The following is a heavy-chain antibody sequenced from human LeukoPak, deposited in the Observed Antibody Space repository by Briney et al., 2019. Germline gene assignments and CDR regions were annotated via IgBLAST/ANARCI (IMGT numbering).Heavy chain of an antibody. CDR3: AELGITMIGGV. CDR2: ISSSGSNI. CDR1: GFTFSSYE. Sequence: GGSLRLSCAASGFTFSSYEMNWVRQAPGKGLEWVSYISSSGSNIYYADSVKGRFTISRDNTKNSLYLQMNSLRAEDTAVYYCAELGITMIGGVWGKGTTVTISS. D-gene: IGHD3-10*02. J-gene: IGHJ6*04. V-gene: IGHV3-48*03.